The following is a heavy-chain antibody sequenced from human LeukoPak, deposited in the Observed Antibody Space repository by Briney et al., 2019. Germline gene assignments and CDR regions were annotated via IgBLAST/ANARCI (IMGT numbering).Heavy chain of an antibody. J-gene: IGHJ3*02. Sequence: SETLSLTCTVSGGSISSGDYYWSWIRQPPGKGLEWIGYIYYSGSTYYNPSLKSRVTISVDTSKNQFPLKLSSVTAADTAVYYCARVVVNDAFDIWGQGTMVTVSS. CDR3: ARVVVNDAFDI. CDR2: IYYSGST. D-gene: IGHD2-15*01. CDR1: GGSISSGDYY. V-gene: IGHV4-30-4*01.